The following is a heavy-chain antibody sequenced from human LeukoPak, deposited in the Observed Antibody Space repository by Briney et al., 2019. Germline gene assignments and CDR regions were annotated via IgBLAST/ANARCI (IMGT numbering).Heavy chain of an antibody. V-gene: IGHV3-21*01. CDR3: ARPDSSGFPLDAFDI. CDR1: GFTFSSYS. J-gene: IGHJ3*02. CDR2: ISSSSSYI. Sequence: KPGGSLRLSCAASGFTFSSYSMNWVRQAPGKGLEWVSSISSSSSYIYYADSVKGRFTISRDNAKNSLYLQRNSLRAEDTAVYYCARPDSSGFPLDAFDIWGQGTMVTVSS. D-gene: IGHD3-22*01.